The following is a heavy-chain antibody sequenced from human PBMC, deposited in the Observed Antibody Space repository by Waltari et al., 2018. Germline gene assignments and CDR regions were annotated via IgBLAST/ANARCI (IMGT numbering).Heavy chain of an antibody. CDR2: IIPILGIA. D-gene: IGHD3-3*01. J-gene: IGHJ4*02. V-gene: IGHV1-69*02. Sequence: QVQLVQSGAEVKKPGSSVKVSCKASGGTFSSYTITWVRQAPGQGLEWMGRIIPILGIANYAQMFQGRVTITADKSTSTAYMELSSLRSEDTALYYCAKGDFWSGYYTYFDYWGQGTLVTVSS. CDR1: GGTFSSYT. CDR3: AKGDFWSGYYTYFDY.